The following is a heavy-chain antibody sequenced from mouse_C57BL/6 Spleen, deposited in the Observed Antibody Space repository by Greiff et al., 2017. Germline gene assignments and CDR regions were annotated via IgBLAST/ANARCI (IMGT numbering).Heavy chain of an antibody. CDR3: ARLTTVADY. CDR1: GYAFSSSW. V-gene: IGHV1-82*01. CDR2: IYPGDGDT. J-gene: IGHJ2*01. Sequence: QVQLKESGPELVKPGASVKISCKASGYAFSSSWMNWVKQRPGKGLEWIGRIYPGDGDTNYNGKFKGKATLTADKSSSTAYMQLSSLTSEDSAVYFCARLTTVADYWGQGTTLTVSS. D-gene: IGHD1-1*01.